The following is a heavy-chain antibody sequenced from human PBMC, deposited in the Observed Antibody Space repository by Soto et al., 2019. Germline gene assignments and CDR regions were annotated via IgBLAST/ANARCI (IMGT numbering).Heavy chain of an antibody. Sequence: VASVKVSCKTSGYTFSNYGITWVRQAPGQPLEWLGWISLYSDGTNYAQKFQGRVSMTTDTSTTTAYMELRSLRSDDTAVYYCARVVPGAEAWFGPWGQETLVTVSS. V-gene: IGHV1-18*01. CDR2: ISLYSDGT. D-gene: IGHD2-2*01. CDR3: ARVVPGAEAWFGP. CDR1: GYTFSNYG. J-gene: IGHJ5*02.